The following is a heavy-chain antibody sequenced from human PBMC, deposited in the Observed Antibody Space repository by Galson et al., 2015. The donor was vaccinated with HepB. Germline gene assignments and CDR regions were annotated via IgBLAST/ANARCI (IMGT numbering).Heavy chain of an antibody. CDR2: IIPIFGTA. Sequence: SVKVSCKASGGTFSSYAISWVRQAPGQGLEWMGGIIPIFGTANYAQKFQGRVTITADESTSTAYMELSSLRSEDTAVYYCARGDSTSPPGSGGSCPLGYWGQGTLVTVSS. J-gene: IGHJ4*02. V-gene: IGHV1-69*13. CDR1: GGTFSSYA. D-gene: IGHD2-15*01. CDR3: ARGDSTSPPGSGGSCPLGY.